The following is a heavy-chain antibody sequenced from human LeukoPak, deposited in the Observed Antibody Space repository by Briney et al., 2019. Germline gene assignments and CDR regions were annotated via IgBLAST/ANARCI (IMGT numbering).Heavy chain of an antibody. CDR3: ARDLVGASDIDY. V-gene: IGHV3-21*01. CDR2: ISSSSSYI. CDR1: GFTFSSYS. Sequence: GRSLRLSCAASGFTFSSYSMNWVRQAPGKGLEWVSSISSSSSYIYYADSVKGRFTISRDNAKNSLYLQMNSLRAEDTAVYYCARDLVGASDIDYWGQGTLVTVSS. J-gene: IGHJ4*02. D-gene: IGHD1-26*01.